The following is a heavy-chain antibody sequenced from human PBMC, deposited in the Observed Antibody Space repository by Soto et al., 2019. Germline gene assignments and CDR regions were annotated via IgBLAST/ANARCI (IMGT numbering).Heavy chain of an antibody. CDR2: ISSSGSTI. D-gene: IGHD6-19*01. V-gene: IGHV3-48*03. J-gene: IGHJ4*02. CDR1: GFTFSSYE. Sequence: LRLSCAASGFTFSSYEMNWVRQAPGKGLEWVPYISSSGSTIYYADSVKGRFTISRDNAKNSLYLQMNSLRAEDTAVYYCARAGGGWYFTSGAPDYWGQGTLVTVSS. CDR3: ARAGGGWYFTSGAPDY.